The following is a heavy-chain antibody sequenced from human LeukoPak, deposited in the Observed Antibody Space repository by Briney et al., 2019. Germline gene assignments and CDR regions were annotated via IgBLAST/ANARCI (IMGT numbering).Heavy chain of an antibody. CDR3: ARVAGWHWFDP. CDR2: IYSGGST. Sequence: GESLKISCKGSGYSFTSYWIGWVRQAPGKGLEWVSVIYSGGSTYYADSVKGRFTISRDNSKNTLYLQMNNMRVDDTAIYYCARVAGWHWFDPWGQGTLVTVSS. CDR1: GYSFTSYW. V-gene: IGHV3-66*01. D-gene: IGHD6-19*01. J-gene: IGHJ5*02.